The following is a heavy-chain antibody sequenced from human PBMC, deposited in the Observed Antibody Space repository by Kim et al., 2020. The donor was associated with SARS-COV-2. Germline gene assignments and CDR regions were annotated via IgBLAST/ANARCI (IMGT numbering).Heavy chain of an antibody. J-gene: IGHJ4*01. CDR1: GYSFSNYG. D-gene: IGHD3-22*01. CDR3: APYYDSNSYRGQWD. Sequence: ASVKVSCKASGYSFSNYGLVWARQAPGQGLEWMGWISSNSGHTKYAQNVQGRVTLTTDTSTNTGYMELRSLRSDDTAVYYCAPYYDSNSYRGQWDWGQGTPVTVSS. V-gene: IGHV1-18*01. CDR2: ISSNSGHT.